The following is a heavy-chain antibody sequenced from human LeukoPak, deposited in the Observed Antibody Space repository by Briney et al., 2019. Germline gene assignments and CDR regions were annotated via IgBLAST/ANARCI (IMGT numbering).Heavy chain of an antibody. Sequence: SETLSLTCTVSGGSISSYYWSWIRQPPGKGLEWIGYIYYSGSTNYNPSLKSRVTISVDTSKNQFSLKLSSVTAADTAVYYCARHGIAAAGYFDYWGQGTLVTVSS. V-gene: IGHV4-59*08. D-gene: IGHD6-13*01. CDR2: IYYSGST. CDR1: GGSISSYY. CDR3: ARHGIAAAGYFDY. J-gene: IGHJ4*02.